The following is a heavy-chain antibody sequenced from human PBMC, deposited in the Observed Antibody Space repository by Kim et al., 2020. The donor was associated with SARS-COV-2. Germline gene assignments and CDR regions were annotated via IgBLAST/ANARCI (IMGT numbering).Heavy chain of an antibody. Sequence: GGSLRLSCAASGFTFSNSSLSWVRQAPEKGLEWVSSITSSSRHIFYADSVKGRFTISRDNAQKSLYLQMNSLRAEDTAVYYCARGGYSSPGDFDFWGRGT. D-gene: IGHD6-13*01. V-gene: IGHV3-21*03. CDR3: ARGGYSSPGDFDF. J-gene: IGHJ2*01. CDR2: ITSSSRHI. CDR1: GFTFSNSS.